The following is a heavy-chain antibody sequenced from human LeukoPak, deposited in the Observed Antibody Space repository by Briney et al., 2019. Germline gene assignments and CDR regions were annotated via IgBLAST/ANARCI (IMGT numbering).Heavy chain of an antibody. CDR1: GGSISSYY. CDR3: ARVGSLGELSSYFDY. J-gene: IGHJ4*02. V-gene: IGHV4-4*07. Sequence: PSETLSLTCTVSGGSISSYYWSWIRQPAGKGLEWIGRIYTSGSTNYSPSLKSRVTMSVDTSKNQFSLKLSSVTAADTAVYYCARVGSLGELSSYFDYWGQGTLVTVSS. CDR2: IYTSGST. D-gene: IGHD3-16*02.